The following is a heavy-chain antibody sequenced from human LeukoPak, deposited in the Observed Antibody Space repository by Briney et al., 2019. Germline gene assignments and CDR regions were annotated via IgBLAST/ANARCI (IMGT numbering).Heavy chain of an antibody. CDR2: INHSGST. CDR3: ARRITMVRGVIIRRYFDY. J-gene: IGHJ4*02. V-gene: IGHV4-34*01. CDR1: GGSFSGYY. Sequence: SETLSLTCAVYGGSFSGYYWSWIRQPPGKGLEWIGEINHSGSTNYNPSLKSRVTISVDTSKNQFSLKLSSVTAADTAVYYCARRITMVRGVIIRRYFDYWGQGTLVTVSS. D-gene: IGHD3-10*01.